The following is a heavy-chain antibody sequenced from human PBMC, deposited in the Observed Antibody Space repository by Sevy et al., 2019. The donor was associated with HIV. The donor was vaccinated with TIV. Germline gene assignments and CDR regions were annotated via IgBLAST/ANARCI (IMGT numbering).Heavy chain of an antibody. J-gene: IGHJ3*02. CDR1: EFTFSSHA. Sequence: GGSLRLSCAASEFTFSSHAVSWVRQAPGKGLEWVSAISGNGENTHYADSVRGRFTISRDNFKNTIYLHMSTLRAEDTALYYCARDGRGISAFDIWGQGTMVTVSS. CDR3: ARDGRGISAFDI. V-gene: IGHV3-23*01. D-gene: IGHD3-3*02. CDR2: ISGNGENT.